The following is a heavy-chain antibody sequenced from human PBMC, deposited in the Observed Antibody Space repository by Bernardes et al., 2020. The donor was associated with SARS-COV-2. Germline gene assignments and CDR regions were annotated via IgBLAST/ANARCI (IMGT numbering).Heavy chain of an antibody. D-gene: IGHD2-2*01. J-gene: IGHJ3*02. V-gene: IGHV4-59*01. CDR3: ARDQGYCSSPSCIKSAFDI. Sequence: SETLSLTCTVSGGSISSDYWSWIRQPPGKGLEWIGHIYYRGSTNYNPSLKSRVTISVDTSKNQFSLKLRSVTAADTAVYYCARDQGYCSSPSCIKSAFDIWGQGTMVTVSS. CDR2: IYYRGST. CDR1: GGSISSDY.